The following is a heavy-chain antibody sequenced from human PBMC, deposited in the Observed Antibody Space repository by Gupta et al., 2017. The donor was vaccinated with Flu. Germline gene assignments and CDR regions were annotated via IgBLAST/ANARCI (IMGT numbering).Heavy chain of an antibody. V-gene: IGHV1-8*01. CDR3: ARGLAWLAAAGQLFWFDP. J-gene: IGHJ5*02. D-gene: IGHD6-13*01. CDR1: GYTFTSYD. Sequence: QVQLVQSGAEVKKPGASVKVSCKASGYTFTSYDINWVRQATGQGLEWMGWMNPNSGNTGYAQKFQGRVTMTRNTSISTAYMELSSLRSEDTAVYYCARGLAWLAAAGQLFWFDPWGQGTLVTVSS. CDR2: MNPNSGNT.